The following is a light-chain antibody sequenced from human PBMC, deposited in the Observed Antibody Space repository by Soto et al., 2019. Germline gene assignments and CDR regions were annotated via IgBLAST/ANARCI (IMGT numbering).Light chain of an antibody. CDR3: QQYNNWPF. CDR1: QSVSSN. Sequence: EIVMTQSPATLSVSPGERATLSCRASQSVSSNVAWYQQKPGPAPRLLIYGASTRATGIPARFSGSGSGTEFTLTISSLQSEDFAVYYCQQYNNWPFFGGGTKVEIK. V-gene: IGKV3-15*01. CDR2: GAS. J-gene: IGKJ4*01.